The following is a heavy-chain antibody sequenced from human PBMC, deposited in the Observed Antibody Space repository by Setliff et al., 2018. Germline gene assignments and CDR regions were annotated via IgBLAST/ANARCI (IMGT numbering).Heavy chain of an antibody. CDR2: INSDGSST. V-gene: IGHV3-74*01. Sequence: GGSLRLSCAASGFSFSNYWMHWVRQAPGKGLVWVSRINSDGSSTKYADSVKGQFTVYRDNAKSTLYLQMNSLRAEDTAVYYCARDGHNVYYFDYWGLGTLVTVSS. CDR3: ARDGHNVYYFDY. CDR1: GFSFSNYW. D-gene: IGHD1-1*01. J-gene: IGHJ4*02.